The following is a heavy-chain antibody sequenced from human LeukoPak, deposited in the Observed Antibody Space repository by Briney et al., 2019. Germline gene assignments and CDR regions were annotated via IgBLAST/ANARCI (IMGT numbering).Heavy chain of an antibody. CDR1: GGSISSSSYY. CDR2: IYYSGST. CDR3: ASLPRHCSSTSCYTLFDY. J-gene: IGHJ4*02. V-gene: IGHV4-39*01. D-gene: IGHD2-2*02. Sequence: SETLSLTCTVSGGSISSSSYYWGWIRQPPGKGLEWIGSIYYSGSTYYNPSLKSRSNKSVDTAKNGCSLKLSSVTAADTAVYYCASLPRHCSSTSCYTLFDYWGQGTLVTVSS.